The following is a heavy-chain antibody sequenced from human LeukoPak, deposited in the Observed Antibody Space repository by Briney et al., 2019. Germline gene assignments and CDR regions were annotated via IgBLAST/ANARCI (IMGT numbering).Heavy chain of an antibody. CDR1: GFTFSSYG. V-gene: IGHV3-30*18. CDR3: AKDRGTTVVTPFGY. CDR2: ISYDGSNK. D-gene: IGHD4-23*01. Sequence: GRSLRLSCAASGFTFSSYGMHWVRQAPGKGLEWVAVISYDGSNKYYADSVKGRFTISRDNSKNTLYLQMNSLRAEDTAVYYCAKDRGTTVVTPFGYWGQGTLATVSS. J-gene: IGHJ4*02.